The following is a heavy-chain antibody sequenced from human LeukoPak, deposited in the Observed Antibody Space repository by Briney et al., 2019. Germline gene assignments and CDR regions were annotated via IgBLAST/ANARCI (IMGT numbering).Heavy chain of an antibody. J-gene: IGHJ4*02. CDR2: IKSKTDGGTT. Sequence: TGGSLRLSCAASGFIVTNAWMNWVRQAPGKGLEWVGRIKSKTDGGTTDYAAPVKGRFTISRDDSKNTLYLQMNSLRTEDTAVYYCTTGRVIVVVPAAIPDYWGQGTLVTVSS. V-gene: IGHV3-15*07. D-gene: IGHD2-2*01. CDR3: TTGRVIVVVPAAIPDY. CDR1: GFIVTNAW.